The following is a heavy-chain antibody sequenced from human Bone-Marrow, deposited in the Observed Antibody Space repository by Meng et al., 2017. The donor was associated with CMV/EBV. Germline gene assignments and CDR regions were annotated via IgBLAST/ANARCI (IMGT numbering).Heavy chain of an antibody. D-gene: IGHD6-19*01. CDR2: INHSGST. V-gene: IGHV4-34*01. CDR1: GGSFSDYY. CDR3: ARARGGLVRFDY. Sequence: SQTLSLTCAVYGGSFSDYYWSWIRQPPGKGLEWIGEINHSGSTNYNPSLKSRVTISVDTSKNQFSLKLSSVTAADTAVYYCARARGGLVRFDYWGQGTLVTVSS. J-gene: IGHJ4*02.